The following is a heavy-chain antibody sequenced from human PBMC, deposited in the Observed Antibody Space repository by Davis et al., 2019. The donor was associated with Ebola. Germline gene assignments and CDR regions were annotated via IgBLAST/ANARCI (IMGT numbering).Heavy chain of an antibody. J-gene: IGHJ6*02. V-gene: IGHV3-30*18. D-gene: IGHD3-22*01. CDR3: AKDRITMIVGALYYYYYGMDV. CDR2: ISYDGSNK. CDR1: GFTFSSYD. Sequence: GESLKISCAASGFTFSSYDMHWVRQAPGKGLEWVAVISYDGSNKYYADSVKGRFTISRDNSKNTLYLQMNSLRAEDTAVYYCAKDRITMIVGALYYYYYGMDVWGQGTTVTVSS.